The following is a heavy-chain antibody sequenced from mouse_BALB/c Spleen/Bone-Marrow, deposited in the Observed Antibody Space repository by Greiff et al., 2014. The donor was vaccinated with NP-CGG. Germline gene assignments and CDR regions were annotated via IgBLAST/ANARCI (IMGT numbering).Heavy chain of an antibody. V-gene: IGHV1-4*01. Sequence: VQGVESGAELARPGASVKMSCKASGYTFTSYTMQWVRQRPGKGLEWIGYIVHSSDYTNYNQNFKDKATLTADKSSSTAYMQLNSQTSEVYAVANYAREARTGAWFAYWGQGTLVTVSA. CDR3: AREARTGAWFAY. D-gene: IGHD4-1*01. CDR2: IVHSSDYT. J-gene: IGHJ3*01. CDR1: GYTFTSYT.